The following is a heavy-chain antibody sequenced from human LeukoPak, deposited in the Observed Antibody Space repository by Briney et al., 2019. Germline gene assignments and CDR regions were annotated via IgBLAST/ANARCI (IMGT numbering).Heavy chain of an antibody. D-gene: IGHD4-17*01. CDR3: TRDRTTVTLFDY. CDR2: ISPDGTTT. CDR1: GFTFTSYW. Sequence: PGGSLRLSCAASGFTFTSYWIHWVRQTPGKGLVWVSAISPDGTTTRYADYVKGRITISRDNAKNTAYLQMNSLRGEDTAVYYCTRDRTTVTLFDYWGQGTLVTVSS. J-gene: IGHJ4*02. V-gene: IGHV3-74*01.